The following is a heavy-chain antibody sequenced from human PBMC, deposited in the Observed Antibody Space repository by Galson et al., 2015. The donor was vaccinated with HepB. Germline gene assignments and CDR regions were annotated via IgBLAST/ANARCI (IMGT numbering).Heavy chain of an antibody. D-gene: IGHD4-23*01. CDR1: GGTFSSYA. CDR3: AREVSRTTVVTGDAFDI. CDR2: IIPIFGTA. Sequence: QSGAEVKKPGASVKVSCKASGGTFSSYAISWVRQAPGQGLEWMGGIIPIFGTANYAQKFQGRVTITADKSTSTAYMELSSLRSEDTAVYYCAREVSRTTVVTGDAFDIWGQGTMVTVSS. V-gene: IGHV1-69*06. J-gene: IGHJ3*02.